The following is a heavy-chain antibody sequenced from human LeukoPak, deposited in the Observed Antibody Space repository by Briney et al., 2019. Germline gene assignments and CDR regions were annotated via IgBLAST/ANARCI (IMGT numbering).Heavy chain of an antibody. CDR2: IYYSGST. CDR1: GGSISSSSYY. J-gene: IGHJ4*02. Sequence: ASETLSLTCTVSGGSISSSSYYWGWIRQPPGKGLEWIGSIYYSGSTYYNPSLKSRVTTSVDTSKNQFSLKLSSVTAADTAVYYCASGRLITEKIDYWGQGTLVTVSS. CDR3: ASGRLITEKIDY. D-gene: IGHD3-22*01. V-gene: IGHV4-39*07.